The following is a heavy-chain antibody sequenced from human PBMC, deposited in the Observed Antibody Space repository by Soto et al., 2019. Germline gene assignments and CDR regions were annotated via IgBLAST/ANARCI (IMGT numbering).Heavy chain of an antibody. J-gene: IGHJ6*02. CDR1: GFTFTSYW. D-gene: IGHD2-21*02. Sequence: EVQLVESGGDLVQPGGSLRLSCAASGFTFTSYWMTWVRRAPGKGLEWVANINQHGSEKYYGDSVKGRFTISRDNAKNSLYLQMNSLRAEDTAVYYCAIFVVTEGPVYGTDVWGQGTTVTVSS. CDR3: AIFVVTEGPVYGTDV. V-gene: IGHV3-7*01. CDR2: INQHGSEK.